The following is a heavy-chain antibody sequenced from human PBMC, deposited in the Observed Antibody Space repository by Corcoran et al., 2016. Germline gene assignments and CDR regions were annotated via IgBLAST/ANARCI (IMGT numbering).Heavy chain of an antibody. V-gene: IGHV3-15*01. Sequence: EVQLVESGGGLVKPGGSLRLSCAASGFTFSNAWMRWVRQAPGKGLEWVGRIKSKTDGGTTDYAAPVKGRITISRDDSKNTLYLQMNSLKTEGTAVYYWSTEGDYGGNSGDYWGQGTLVTVSS. CDR2: IKSKTDGGTT. D-gene: IGHD4-17*01. CDR1: GFTFSNAW. J-gene: IGHJ4*02. CDR3: STEGDYGGNSGDY.